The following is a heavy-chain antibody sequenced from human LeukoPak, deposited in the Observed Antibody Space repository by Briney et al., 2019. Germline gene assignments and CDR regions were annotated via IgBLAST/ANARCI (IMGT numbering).Heavy chain of an antibody. V-gene: IGHV4-4*07. CDR3: ARHCPPNCKHTFDI. CDR2: IYTSGST. CDR1: GGSISSYY. Sequence: SETLSLTCTVSGGSISSYYWSWIRQPAGKGLEWIGRIYTSGSTEHNPSLKSRVTMSVDTSKNQFSLKLSSVTAADTAVYYCARHCPPNCKHTFDIWGQGTVVTVSS. J-gene: IGHJ3*02. D-gene: IGHD1-1*01.